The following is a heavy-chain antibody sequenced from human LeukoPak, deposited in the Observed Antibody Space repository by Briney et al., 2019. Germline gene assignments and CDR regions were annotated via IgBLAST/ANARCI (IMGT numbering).Heavy chain of an antibody. V-gene: IGHV4-4*07. CDR3: ARDGLYYYDKDAFDI. CDR2: IYASGST. J-gene: IGHJ3*02. CDR1: GGSISSYY. Sequence: SEPLSLTCTVSGGSISSYYWSWIRQPAGKGLEWIGRIYASGSTSYNPSLKSRVTMSVDTSKNQFSLKLSSVTAADTAVYYCARDGLYYYDKDAFDIWGQGTMVTVSS. D-gene: IGHD3-22*01.